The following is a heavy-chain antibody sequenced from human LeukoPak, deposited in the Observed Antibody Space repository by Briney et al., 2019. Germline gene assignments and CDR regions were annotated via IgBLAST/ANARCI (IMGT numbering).Heavy chain of an antibody. CDR2: IYYSGST. V-gene: IGHV4-39*07. Sequence: SETLSLTCTVSGGSISSSSYYWGWIRQPPGKGLEWIGSIYYSGSTYYNPSLKSRVTISVDTSKNQFSLKLSSVTAADTAVYYCARGRDSSSFAFDIWGQGTMVTVSS. CDR3: ARGRDSSSFAFDI. D-gene: IGHD6-13*01. J-gene: IGHJ3*02. CDR1: GGSISSSSYY.